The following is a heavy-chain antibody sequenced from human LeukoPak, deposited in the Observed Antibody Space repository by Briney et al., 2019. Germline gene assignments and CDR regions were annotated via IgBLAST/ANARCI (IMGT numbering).Heavy chain of an antibody. CDR2: IYPGDSDT. Sequence: GESLKIFCKASGYSFTRYWIGWVPQMPGKALEWMGIIYPGDSDTRYRPSFQGQVTISVDKSITTAYLQWSSLKASDSAIYFCATQPGLGYWGQGTLVTVSP. V-gene: IGHV5-51*01. CDR1: GYSFTRYW. CDR3: ATQPGLGY. J-gene: IGHJ4*02. D-gene: IGHD1-26*01.